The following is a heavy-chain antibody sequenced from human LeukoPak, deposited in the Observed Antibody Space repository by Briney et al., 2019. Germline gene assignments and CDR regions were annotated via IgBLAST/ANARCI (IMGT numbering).Heavy chain of an antibody. D-gene: IGHD3-22*01. Sequence: SQTLSPTCTVSGDSINSGVYYWSWIRQPPGKGLEWIGYIHSGGNAYFNPSVEGRITISLDKCQNQIFLQLTSVSAADTAVYFCARDHYDSRGDYVVEYWGQGTLVTVSS. CDR3: ARDHYDSRGDYVVEY. V-gene: IGHV4-31*03. J-gene: IGHJ4*02. CDR2: IHSGGNA. CDR1: GDSINSGVYY.